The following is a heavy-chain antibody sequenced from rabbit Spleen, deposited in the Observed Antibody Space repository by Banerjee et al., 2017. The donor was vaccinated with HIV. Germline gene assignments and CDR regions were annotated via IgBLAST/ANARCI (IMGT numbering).Heavy chain of an antibody. D-gene: IGHD8-1*01. CDR3: ARDTGSSFSTYGMDL. CDR2: IYDGSSTST. CDR1: GFSFSSSYW. V-gene: IGHV1S40*01. J-gene: IGHJ6*01. Sequence: QSLEESGGDLVKPGASLTLTCTASGFSFSSSYWKWWVRQAPGKGLEWIACIYDGSSTSTKYATWAKGRFTISKTSSTTVTLQMTSLTVADTATYFCARDTGSSFSTYGMDLWGQGTLVTVS.